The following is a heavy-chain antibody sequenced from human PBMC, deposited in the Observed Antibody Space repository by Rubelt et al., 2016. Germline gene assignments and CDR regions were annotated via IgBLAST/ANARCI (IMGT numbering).Heavy chain of an antibody. J-gene: IGHJ4*02. D-gene: IGHD3-10*01. V-gene: IGHV3-64D*06. Sequence: RGGLEYVSAISSNGGSTYYADSVKGRFTISRDNSKNTLYLQMSSLRAEDTAVYYCVKGGFYYQLDYWGQGTLVTVSS. CDR3: VKGGFYYQLDY. CDR2: ISSNGGST.